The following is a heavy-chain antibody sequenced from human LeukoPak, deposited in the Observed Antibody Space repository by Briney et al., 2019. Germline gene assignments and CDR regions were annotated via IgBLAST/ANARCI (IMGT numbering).Heavy chain of an antibody. CDR2: ISAYNGNT. J-gene: IGHJ3*02. CDR3: AREGAWGYYGSGSYTDSYDAFDI. V-gene: IGHV1-18*01. Sequence: ASVKVSCKASGYTFTSYGISWVRQAPGQGLEWMGWISAYNGNTNYAQKLQGRVTMTTDTSTSTAYMELRSLRSDDTAVYYCAREGAWGYYGSGSYTDSYDAFDIWGQGTMVTVSS. CDR1: GYTFTSYG. D-gene: IGHD3-10*01.